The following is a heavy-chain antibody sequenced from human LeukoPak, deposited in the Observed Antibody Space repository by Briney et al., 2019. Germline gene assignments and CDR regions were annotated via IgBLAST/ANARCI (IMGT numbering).Heavy chain of an antibody. CDR2: ISGSGGST. CDR1: GFTFSSYA. CDR3: ARGLSSSWPNDY. V-gene: IGHV3-23*01. Sequence: PGGSLRLSCAASGFTFSSYAMSWVRQAPGEGLEWVSAISGSGGSTYYADSVKGRFTISRDNSKNTLYLQMNSLRAEDTAVYHCARGLSSSWPNDYWGQGTLVTVSS. J-gene: IGHJ4*02. D-gene: IGHD6-13*01.